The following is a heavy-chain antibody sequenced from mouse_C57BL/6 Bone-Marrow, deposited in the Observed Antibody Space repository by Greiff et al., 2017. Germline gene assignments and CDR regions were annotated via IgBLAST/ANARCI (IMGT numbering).Heavy chain of an antibody. CDR2: ISSGGSYT. CDR1: GFTFSSYG. D-gene: IGHD1-1*01. Sequence: EVMLVASGGDLLKPGGSLQLSCAASGFTFSSYGLSWVRQTPDKRLEWVATISSGGSYTYYPDSVKGRFTISRDNAKNTLYLQMSSLKSEDTAMYYCATLRGAYWGQGTLVTVSA. J-gene: IGHJ3*01. CDR3: ATLRGAY. V-gene: IGHV5-6*01.